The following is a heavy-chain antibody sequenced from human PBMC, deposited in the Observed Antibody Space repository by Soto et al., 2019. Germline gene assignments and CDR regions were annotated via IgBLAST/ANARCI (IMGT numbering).Heavy chain of an antibody. J-gene: IGHJ5*02. CDR3: ARDLIGELLLSNWFDP. CDR2: TYYRSKWYN. V-gene: IGHV6-1*01. Sequence: SQTLSLPCALSGDSVSSNSSAWNWIRQSPSRGLEWLGRTYYRSKWYNDYAVSVKSRITINPETSKNQFSLQLNSVTPEDTAVYYCARDLIGELLLSNWFDPWGQGTLVTVSS. D-gene: IGHD1-26*01. CDR1: GDSVSSNSSA.